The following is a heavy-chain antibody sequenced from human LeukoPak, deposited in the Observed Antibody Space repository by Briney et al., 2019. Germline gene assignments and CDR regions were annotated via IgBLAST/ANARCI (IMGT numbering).Heavy chain of an antibody. J-gene: IGHJ4*02. Sequence: SETPSLTCSVNGVSFSGYYWSWIRQSPGKGLEWIGEINHSGGTNYNPSLESRVTISVDTSKNQFSLNLRSVTAADTAVYYCARGSDDYGDYYFFDYWGQGTLVTVSS. V-gene: IGHV4-34*01. D-gene: IGHD4-17*01. CDR3: ARGSDDYGDYYFFDY. CDR2: INHSGGT. CDR1: GVSFSGYY.